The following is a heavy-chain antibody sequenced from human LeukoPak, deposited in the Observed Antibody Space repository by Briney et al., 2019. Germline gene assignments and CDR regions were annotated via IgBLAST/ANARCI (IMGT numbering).Heavy chain of an antibody. V-gene: IGHV4-39*07. CDR2: IHYSGST. J-gene: IGHJ4*02. CDR1: GGSITTSTYF. CDR3: AREDYYDSSGYFYFDY. D-gene: IGHD3-22*01. Sequence: KPSETLSLTCTVSGGSITTSTYFWGWIRQPPGKGLEWIGTIHYSGSTYYDPSLKSRVTISIDTSKNQFSLKLSSVTAADTAVYYYAREDYYDSSGYFYFDYWGQGTLVTVSS.